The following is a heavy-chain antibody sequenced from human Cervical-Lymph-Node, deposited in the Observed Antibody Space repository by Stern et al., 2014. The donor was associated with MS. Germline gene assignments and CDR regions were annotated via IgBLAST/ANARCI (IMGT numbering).Heavy chain of an antibody. D-gene: IGHD5-18*01. CDR1: GFSLSTSGMC. CDR2: IDWDDDK. Sequence: QVTLXXXGPALVKPTQTLTLTCTFSGFSLSTSGMCVSWIRQPPGKALEWLALIDWDDDKYYSTSLKTRLTISKDTSKNQVVLTMTNMDPVDTATYYCARIRMDTAMVTFDYWGQGTLVTVSS. CDR3: ARIRMDTAMVTFDY. V-gene: IGHV2-70*01. J-gene: IGHJ4*02.